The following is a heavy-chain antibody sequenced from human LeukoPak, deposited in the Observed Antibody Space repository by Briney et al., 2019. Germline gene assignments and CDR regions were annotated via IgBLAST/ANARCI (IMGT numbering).Heavy chain of an antibody. CDR3: SKDKTGARSKGAFDN. J-gene: IGHJ4*02. Sequence: SGGSLRLSCAVSGFTFSSYAMCWVRQAPGKGLEWVSLIRGSGGSTYYADSVKGRFTISRDNSKNTLYLQMNSLRAEDTAVYYCSKDKTGARSKGAFDNWGQGTLVIVSS. D-gene: IGHD1-26*01. CDR1: GFTFSSYA. CDR2: IRGSGGST. V-gene: IGHV3-23*01.